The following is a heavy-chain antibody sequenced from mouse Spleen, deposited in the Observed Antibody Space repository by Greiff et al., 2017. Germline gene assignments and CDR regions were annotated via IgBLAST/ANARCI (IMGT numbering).Heavy chain of an antibody. V-gene: IGHV5-6-5*01. Sequence: EVKVVESGGGLVKPGGSLKLSCAASGFTFSSYAMSWVRQTPEKRLEWVASISSGGSTYYPDSVMGRFTISSDNARNVLYLQISSQRSEDTAMYYCAREDDPFAYWGQGTLVTVSA. CDR2: ISSGGST. CDR3: AREDDPFAY. D-gene: IGHD2-3*01. J-gene: IGHJ3*01. CDR1: GFTFSSYA.